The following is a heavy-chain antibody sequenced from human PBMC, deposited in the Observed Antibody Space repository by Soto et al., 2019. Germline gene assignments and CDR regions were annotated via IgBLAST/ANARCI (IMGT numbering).Heavy chain of an antibody. V-gene: IGHV1-8*01. D-gene: IGHD3-9*01. Sequence: QVQLVQSGAEVKKPGASVKVSCKASGYTFTSYDINWVRRATEQGLEWMGWMNPNSGNTGYAQKFQGRVTMTRNTSISTAYMELSSLRSEDTAVSFCARGVFYDILSGSRFDPWGQGTLVTVSS. J-gene: IGHJ5*02. CDR2: MNPNSGNT. CDR3: ARGVFYDILSGSRFDP. CDR1: GYTFTSYD.